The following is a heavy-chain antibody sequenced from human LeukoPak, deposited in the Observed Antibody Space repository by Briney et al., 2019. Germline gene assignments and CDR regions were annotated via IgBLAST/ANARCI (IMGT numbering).Heavy chain of an antibody. J-gene: IGHJ4*02. CDR3: ARADRWAAQYDY. CDR2: INPNSGGT. V-gene: IGHV1-2*06. Sequence: GAPVKVSCKASGYTFTGYYMHWVRQAPGQGLEWMGRINPNSGGTNYAQKFQGRVTITTDESTSTAYMELSSLRSEDTAVYYCARADRWAAQYDYWGQGTLVTVSS. D-gene: IGHD6-6*01. CDR1: GYTFTGYY.